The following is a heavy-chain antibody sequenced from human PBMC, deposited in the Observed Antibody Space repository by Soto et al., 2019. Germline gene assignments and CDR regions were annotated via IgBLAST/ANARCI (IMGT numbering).Heavy chain of an antibody. CDR3: AGGREDYNGWYFDL. V-gene: IGHV4-59*01. CDR2: IDYSGSA. J-gene: IGHJ2*01. CDR1: GRSLSSYH. D-gene: IGHD1-1*01. Sequence: SETLSLTRNSSGRSLSSYHWSWIRQPPGKGLEWVGHIDYSGSANYSSSLEMRVAISDHTSKDQLSLRLRPVTAAATPIYYCAGGREDYNGWYFDLWGRGTLVTVSS.